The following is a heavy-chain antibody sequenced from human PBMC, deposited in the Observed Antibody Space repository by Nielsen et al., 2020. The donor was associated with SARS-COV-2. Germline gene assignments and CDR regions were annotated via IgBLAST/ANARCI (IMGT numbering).Heavy chain of an antibody. Sequence: ASVKVSCKASGGTFSSYAISWVRQAPGNGFEWMGGFDPEDGETIYAQKFQGRVTMTEDTSTDTAYMELSSLRSEDTAVYYCATPTCTSCYTDELSARAFYYYYGMDVWGQGTTVTVSS. CDR3: ATPTCTSCYTDELSARAFYYYYGMDV. J-gene: IGHJ6*02. D-gene: IGHD2-2*02. CDR2: FDPEDGET. V-gene: IGHV1-24*01. CDR1: GGTFSSYA.